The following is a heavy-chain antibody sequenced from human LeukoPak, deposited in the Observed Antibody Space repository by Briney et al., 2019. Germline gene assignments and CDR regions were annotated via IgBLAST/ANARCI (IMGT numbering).Heavy chain of an antibody. Sequence: ASVGLLRKVCGYTFKSYYALWVPQAPGQGLEWMGCINPNSGGTNYAQKFQGRVTMTRDTYMSTAYMELSRLRSDDTAVYCCGNSQSTSDDDDWGGQGTPV. V-gene: IGHV1-2*02. J-gene: IGHJ4*02. D-gene: IGHD3-9*01. CDR1: GYTFKSYY. CDR3: GNSQSTSDDDDW. CDR2: INPNSGGT.